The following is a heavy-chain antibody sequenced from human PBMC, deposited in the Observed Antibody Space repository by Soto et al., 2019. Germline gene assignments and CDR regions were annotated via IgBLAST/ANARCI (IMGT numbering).Heavy chain of an antibody. CDR1: GFTFSSYA. CDR3: AKDLGGVGVVAATHNFDY. CDR2: ISGSGGST. D-gene: IGHD2-15*01. Sequence: GGSLRLSCAASGFTFSSYAMSWVRQAPGKGLEWVSAISGSGGSTYYADSVKGRFTISRDNSKNTLYLQMNSLRAEDTAVYYWAKDLGGVGVVAATHNFDYWGQGTMVTVSS. V-gene: IGHV3-23*01. J-gene: IGHJ4*02.